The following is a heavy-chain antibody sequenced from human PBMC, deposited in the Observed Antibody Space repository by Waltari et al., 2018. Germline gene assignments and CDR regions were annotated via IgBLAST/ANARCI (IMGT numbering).Heavy chain of an antibody. CDR1: GGSISTRHYY. V-gene: IGHV4-39*01. CDR3: ARRFCTEDVCPGRNWYLDI. D-gene: IGHD2-8*01. Sequence: QLQLQESGPGLVKSSETLSLICTVSGGSISTRHYYWGWIRQPQGKGLEWIGSVYYGGSKYYNPSLKSRVTTSIDTSKNQYFLKLSSVTAADTAVYYCARRFCTEDVCPGRNWYLDIWGRGTLVKVSS. CDR2: VYYGGSK. J-gene: IGHJ2*01.